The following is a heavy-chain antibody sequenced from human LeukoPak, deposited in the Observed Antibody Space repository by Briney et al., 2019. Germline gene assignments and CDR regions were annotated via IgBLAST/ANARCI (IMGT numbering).Heavy chain of an antibody. CDR2: ISSSSSTI. D-gene: IGHD1-26*01. CDR3: ARGPSGSPYYMDV. J-gene: IGHJ6*03. V-gene: IGHV3-48*01. CDR1: GFTFSNYA. Sequence: QPGGSLRLSCAASGFTFSNYAMSWVRQTPGKGLEWVSYISSSSSTIYYADSVKGRFTISRDNAKNSLYLQMNSLRAEDTAVYYCARGPSGSPYYMDVWGKGTTVTVSS.